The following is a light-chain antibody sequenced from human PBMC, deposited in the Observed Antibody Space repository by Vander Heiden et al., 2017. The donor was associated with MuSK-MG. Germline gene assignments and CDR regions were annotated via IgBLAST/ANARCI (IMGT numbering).Light chain of an antibody. CDR1: SSDIGTYNF. CDR2: EVS. J-gene: IGLJ2*01. Sequence: QSALTQPASVSGSPGQSITISCTGTSSDIGTYNFVSWYQQHPGKATKLILYEVSTRPSGVSDRCSGSKSGNTASLIISGRQAEDEADYYCSSYTTASPILGGGTKLTVL. V-gene: IGLV2-14*01. CDR3: SSYTTASPI.